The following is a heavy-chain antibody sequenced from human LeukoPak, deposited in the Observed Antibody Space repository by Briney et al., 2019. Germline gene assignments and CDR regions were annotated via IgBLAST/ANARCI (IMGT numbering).Heavy chain of an antibody. CDR2: INHSGST. Sequence: PSETLSLTCAVYGGSFSGYYWSWIRQPPGKGLEWIGEINHSGSTNYNPSLKSRVTISVDTSKNQFSLKPTSVTAADTAVYYCARGYSSGFNWFDPWGQGTLVTVSS. V-gene: IGHV4-34*01. D-gene: IGHD6-19*01. CDR1: GGSFSGYY. J-gene: IGHJ5*02. CDR3: ARGYSSGFNWFDP.